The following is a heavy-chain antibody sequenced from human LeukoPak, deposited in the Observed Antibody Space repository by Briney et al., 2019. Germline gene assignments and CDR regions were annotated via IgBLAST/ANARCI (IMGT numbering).Heavy chain of an antibody. CDR2: IIPIFGTA. CDR3: ATKRGYCGSTDCYTFDY. CDR1: GGTFSSYA. D-gene: IGHD2-2*02. Sequence: AASVKVSCKASGGTFSSYAISWVRQAPGQGLEWMGGIIPIFGTANYAQKFQGRVTITTDESTSTAYMELSSLRSEDTAVYYCATKRGYCGSTDCYTFDYWGQGTLVTVSS. J-gene: IGHJ4*02. V-gene: IGHV1-69*05.